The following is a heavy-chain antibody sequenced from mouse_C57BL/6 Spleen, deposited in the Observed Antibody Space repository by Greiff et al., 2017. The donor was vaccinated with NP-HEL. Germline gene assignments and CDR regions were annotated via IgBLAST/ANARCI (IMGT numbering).Heavy chain of an antibody. D-gene: IGHD2-5*01. CDR1: GYTFTSYW. CDR2: IDPSDSET. V-gene: IGHV1-52*01. CDR3: AREDSNYGFAY. Sequence: VQLQQPGAELVRPGSSVKLSCKASGYTFTSYWMHWVKQRPIQGLEWIGNIDPSDSETHYNQKFKDKATLTVDKSSSTAYMQLSSLTSEDSAVYYCAREDSNYGFAYWGQGTLVTVSA. J-gene: IGHJ3*01.